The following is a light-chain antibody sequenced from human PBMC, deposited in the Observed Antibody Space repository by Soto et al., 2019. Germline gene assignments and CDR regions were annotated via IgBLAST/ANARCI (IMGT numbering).Light chain of an antibody. CDR1: QSVSRSY. Sequence: EIVLTQSPGTLSLSPGEGATLSCRASQSVSRSYLAWFQQKPGQAPRLLIYDTSTRATGIPDRFSGSGSGTGFTRTISRLEPEDFAVYYCQQYGSSPWTFGQGTKVEIK. J-gene: IGKJ1*01. CDR2: DTS. V-gene: IGKV3-20*01. CDR3: QQYGSSPWT.